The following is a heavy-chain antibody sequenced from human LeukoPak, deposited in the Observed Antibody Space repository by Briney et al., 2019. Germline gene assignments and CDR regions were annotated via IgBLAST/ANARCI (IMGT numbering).Heavy chain of an antibody. V-gene: IGHV3-72*01. CDR1: GFTFSSYA. J-gene: IGHJ4*02. CDR3: TRLVGAND. D-gene: IGHD1-26*01. CDR2: IRNKANSYTT. Sequence: GRSLRLSCAASGFTFSSYAMHWVRQAPGKGLEWVGRIRNKANSYTTEYAASVQGRFTVSRDDSKNSLYLQMNSMKTEDTAVYYCTRLVGANDWGQGTLVTVSS.